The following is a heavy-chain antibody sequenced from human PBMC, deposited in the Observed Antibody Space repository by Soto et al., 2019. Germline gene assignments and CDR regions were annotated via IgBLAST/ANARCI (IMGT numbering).Heavy chain of an antibody. Sequence: QVQLVQSGAEVKKPGSSVKVSCKASRGTFRTSAISWVRQAPGQGIEWVGGIMPVFRRPKYAQNFQDRVTTVTDESTSTAYMELNSLTSDDTAVYYCARDKARLQLGGNYYFILDVWGQGTAVTVSS. CDR2: IMPVFRRP. J-gene: IGHJ6*02. D-gene: IGHD1-1*01. V-gene: IGHV1-69*05. CDR3: ARDKARLQLGGNYYFILDV. CDR1: RGTFRTSA.